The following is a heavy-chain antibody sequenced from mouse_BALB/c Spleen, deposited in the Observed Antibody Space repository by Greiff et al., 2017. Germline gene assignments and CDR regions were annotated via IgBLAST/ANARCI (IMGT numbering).Heavy chain of an antibody. Sequence: EVNVVESGGGLVQPGGSLRLSCATSGFTFTDYYMSWVRQPPGKALEWLGFIRNKANGYTTEYSASVKGRFTISRDNAKNTLYLQMSSLKSEDTAMYYCAREVRRNFDYWGQGTTLTVSS. CDR1: GFTFTDYY. CDR2: IRNKANGYTT. V-gene: IGHV7-3*02. D-gene: IGHD2-14*01. CDR3: AREVRRNFDY. J-gene: IGHJ2*01.